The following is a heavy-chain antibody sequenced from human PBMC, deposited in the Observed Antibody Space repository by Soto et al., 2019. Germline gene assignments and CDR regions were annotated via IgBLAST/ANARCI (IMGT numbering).Heavy chain of an antibody. J-gene: IGHJ4*02. V-gene: IGHV3-21*06. CDR2: ISSTGNYI. Sequence: PGGSLRLSCAGSGFTFSSYSMNWVRQAPGKGLEWVSSISSTGNYIYYSDSVRGRFTISRDNAENSMSLQMNSLRAEDAAVYYCAKDYYGSGPPAFDYWGQGTLVTISS. D-gene: IGHD3-10*01. CDR1: GFTFSSYS. CDR3: AKDYYGSGPPAFDY.